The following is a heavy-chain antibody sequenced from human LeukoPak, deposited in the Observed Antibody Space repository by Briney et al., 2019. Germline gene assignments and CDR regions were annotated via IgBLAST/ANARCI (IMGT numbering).Heavy chain of an antibody. D-gene: IGHD5-24*01. Sequence: SETLSLTCAVSGGSISSSYWWSWVRQPPGKGLEWIGSIYYSGSTYYNPSLKSRVTISVDTSKNQFSLKLSSVTAADTAVYYCARAITVPERWLQYNWFDPWGQGTLVTVSS. CDR2: IYYSGST. J-gene: IGHJ5*02. CDR3: ARAITVPERWLQYNWFDP. CDR1: GGSISSSYW. V-gene: IGHV4-39*01.